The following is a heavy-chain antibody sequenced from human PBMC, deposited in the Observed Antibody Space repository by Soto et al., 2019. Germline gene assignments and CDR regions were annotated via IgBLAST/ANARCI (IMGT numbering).Heavy chain of an antibody. J-gene: IGHJ4*02. D-gene: IGHD1-26*01. CDR3: ARVRASYGGELIDY. V-gene: IGHV4-30-4*08. Sequence: QVQLQESGPGLVKPSQTLSLTCTVSGGSISSGDYYWSWIRQPPGKGLEWIGYIYYSGSTYYNPSHKSRVTISVDTSKNQFSLELSSVTAADTAVYYCARVRASYGGELIDYWGQGTLVTGSS. CDR2: IYYSGST. CDR1: GGSISSGDYY.